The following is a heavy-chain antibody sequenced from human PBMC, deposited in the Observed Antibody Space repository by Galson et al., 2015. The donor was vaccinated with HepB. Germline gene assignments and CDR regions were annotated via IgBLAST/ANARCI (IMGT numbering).Heavy chain of an antibody. CDR1: GFTFSSYG. J-gene: IGHJ6*03. CDR3: AKAPRQFDYYYYYMDV. V-gene: IGHV3-30*18. CDR2: ISYDGSNK. Sequence: SLRLSCAASGFTFSSYGMLWVRQAPGKGLEWVAVISYDGSNKDYADSVKGRFTISRDNSKNTLYLQMNSLRAEDTAVYYCAKAPRQFDYYYYYMDVWGKGTTVTVSS. D-gene: IGHD3-10*01.